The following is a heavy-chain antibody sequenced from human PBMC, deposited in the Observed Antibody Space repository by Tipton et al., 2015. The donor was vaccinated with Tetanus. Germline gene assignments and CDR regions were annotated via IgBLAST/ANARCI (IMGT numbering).Heavy chain of an antibody. CDR3: ARRRYTWNRGGFDI. V-gene: IGHV4-31*03. CDR1: GDSISSGDFY. CDR2: IYFTGTT. D-gene: IGHD1-20*01. Sequence: TLSLTCTVSGDSISSGDFYWSWIRQHPGKGLEWIGYIYFTGTTYYNPSLESRLTISIDTSKNQFSLRLSSVTAADTAVYYCARRRYTWNRGGFDIWGQGTLVTVSS. J-gene: IGHJ3*02.